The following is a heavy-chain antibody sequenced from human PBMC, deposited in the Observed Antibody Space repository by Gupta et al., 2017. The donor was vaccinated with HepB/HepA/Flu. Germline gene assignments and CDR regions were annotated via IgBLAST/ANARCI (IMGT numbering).Heavy chain of an antibody. D-gene: IGHD3-10*01. CDR1: GFTSSDYY. J-gene: IGHJ6*02. CDR3: ARDIMVELRYGMDV. CDR2: ISSSGSTI. Sequence: QGQLVEAGGGVVKHGGSLRPSCAASGFTSSDYYRRWIRQAPGKGLECVSYISSSGSTIYYADTVKGRFTISRDNAKNSLYLKMNSLRAEDTAVYYCARDIMVELRYGMDVWGQGTTVTVSS. V-gene: IGHV3-11*01.